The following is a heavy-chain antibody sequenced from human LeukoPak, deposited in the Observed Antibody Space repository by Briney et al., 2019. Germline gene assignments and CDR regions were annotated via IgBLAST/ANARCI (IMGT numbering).Heavy chain of an antibody. V-gene: IGHV3-21*01. CDR1: GFTFSSYS. Sequence: GGSLRLSCAASGFTFSSYSMNWVRQAPGKGLEWVSSISSSSSYIYYADSVKGRFTISRDNAKNSLYLQMNSLRAEDTAVYYCARAQAYGDYTALDYWGQGTLVTVSS. J-gene: IGHJ4*02. CDR3: ARAQAYGDYTALDY. CDR2: ISSSSSYI. D-gene: IGHD4-17*01.